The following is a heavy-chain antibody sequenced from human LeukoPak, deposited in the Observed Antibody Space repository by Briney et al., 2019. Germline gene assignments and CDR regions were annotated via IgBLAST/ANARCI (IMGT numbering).Heavy chain of an antibody. V-gene: IGHV4-39*07. D-gene: IGHD1-26*01. Sequence: SETLSLTCTVSGGSISSSNYFWGWIRQSPGKGLEWIGTIYYSGTTYYNPSLKSRVTISIDMSKNHFSLNLNSVTAADTAVYYCARGKSGSYYRWGAFDIWGQGTMVTVSS. CDR2: IYYSGTT. CDR3: ARGKSGSYYRWGAFDI. J-gene: IGHJ3*02. CDR1: GGSISSSNYF.